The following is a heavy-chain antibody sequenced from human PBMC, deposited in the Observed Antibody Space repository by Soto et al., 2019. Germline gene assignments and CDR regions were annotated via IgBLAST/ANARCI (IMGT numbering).Heavy chain of an antibody. Sequence: GGSLRLSCAASGFTFSSYSMNWVRQAPGKGLEWVSYISSSSSSTIYYADSVKGRFTISRDNAKNSLYLQMNSLRAEDTAVYYCARSPYYDRGGASDLWGRGTLVTVSS. CDR1: GFTFSSYS. CDR3: ARSPYYDRGGASDL. D-gene: IGHD3-22*01. CDR2: ISSSSSSTI. V-gene: IGHV3-48*01. J-gene: IGHJ2*01.